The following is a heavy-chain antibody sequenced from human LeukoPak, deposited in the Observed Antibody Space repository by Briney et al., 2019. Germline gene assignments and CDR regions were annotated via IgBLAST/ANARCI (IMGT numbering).Heavy chain of an antibody. CDR2: INPSGGST. J-gene: IGHJ3*02. CDR3: AIYCSSTSCYREAFDI. D-gene: IGHD2-2*01. CDR1: GYTFTSYY. V-gene: IGHV1-46*03. Sequence: ASVKVSCKASGYTFTSYYMHWVRQAPGQGLERMGIINPSGGSTSYAQKFQGRVTMTRDTSTSTVYMELSGLRSEDTAVYYCAIYCSSTSCYREAFDIWGQGTMVTVSS.